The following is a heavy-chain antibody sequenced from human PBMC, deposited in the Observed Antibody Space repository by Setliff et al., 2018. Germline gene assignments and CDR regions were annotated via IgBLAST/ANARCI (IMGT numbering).Heavy chain of an antibody. D-gene: IGHD6-13*01. Sequence: SETLSLTCTVSGGSISSTSYYWGWIRQPPGKGLEWIGTIYYSGSAYYNPSLKSRVTISIDTSKNQFSLKLTSVTAADTAVYYWATIAATGRAPDMDVWGPGTTVTVSS. V-gene: IGHV4-39*07. J-gene: IGHJ6*02. CDR1: GGSISSTSYY. CDR3: ATIAATGRAPDMDV. CDR2: IYYSGSA.